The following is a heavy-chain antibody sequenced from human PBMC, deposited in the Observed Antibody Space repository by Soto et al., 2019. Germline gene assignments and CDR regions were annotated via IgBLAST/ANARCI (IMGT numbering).Heavy chain of an antibody. V-gene: IGHV1-69*02. CDR3: ARVQFWSGYSYANYYYYYMDV. CDR2: IIPILGIA. D-gene: IGHD3-3*01. Sequence: ASVKVSCKASGGTFSSYTISWVRQAPGQGLEWMGRIIPILGIANYAQKFQGRVTITADKSTSTAYMELSSLRSEDTAVYYCARVQFWSGYSYANYYYYYMDVWGKGTTVTVSS. CDR1: GGTFSSYT. J-gene: IGHJ6*03.